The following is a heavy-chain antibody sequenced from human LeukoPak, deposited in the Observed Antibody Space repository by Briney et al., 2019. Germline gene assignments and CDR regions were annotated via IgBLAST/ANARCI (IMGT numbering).Heavy chain of an antibody. Sequence: SETLSLTCAVYGGSFSGYYWSWIRQPPGKGLEWIGEINHSGSTNYNPSLKSRVTISVDTSKNQSSLKLSSVTAADTAVYYCAGWGFSAARFDAFDIWGQGTMVTVSS. D-gene: IGHD3-10*01. CDR3: AGWGFSAARFDAFDI. V-gene: IGHV4-34*01. J-gene: IGHJ3*02. CDR2: INHSGST. CDR1: GGSFSGYY.